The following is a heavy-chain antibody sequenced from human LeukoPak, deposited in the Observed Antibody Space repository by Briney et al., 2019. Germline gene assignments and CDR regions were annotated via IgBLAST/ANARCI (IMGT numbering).Heavy chain of an antibody. J-gene: IGHJ4*02. D-gene: IGHD3-22*01. CDR2: MYYSGST. CDR1: GGSISSYS. V-gene: IGHV4-59*01. Sequence: SETLSLTCNVSGGSISSYSWSWIRQPPGKGLEWIGYMYYSGSTSYNPSLKSRVTIPVDTSKNQFSLKMSSVTAPDTAVYYCARLSGSGYYPFDNWGQGTLVTVSS. CDR3: ARLSGSGYYPFDN.